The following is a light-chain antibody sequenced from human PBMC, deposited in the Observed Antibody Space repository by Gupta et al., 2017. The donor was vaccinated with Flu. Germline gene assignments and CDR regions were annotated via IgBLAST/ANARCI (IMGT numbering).Light chain of an antibody. CDR2: SNN. CDR3: AVWDDSLDGYV. Sequence: QSVLTQPPSASGTPGQRVTISCSGSSSNIGSNTVNWYQQLPGTAPKLLVYSNNQRPSGVPARFSGSKSGTSASLAISGLQSEDEADYYCAVWDDSLDGYVFGTGTKVTV. J-gene: IGLJ1*01. V-gene: IGLV1-44*01. CDR1: SSNIGSNT.